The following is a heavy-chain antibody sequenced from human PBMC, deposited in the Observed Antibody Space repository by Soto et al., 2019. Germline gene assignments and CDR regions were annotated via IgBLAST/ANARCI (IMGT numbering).Heavy chain of an antibody. CDR3: AKDSFGGYCSGGSCYAFDY. D-gene: IGHD2-15*01. CDR2: ISYDGSNK. J-gene: IGHJ4*02. V-gene: IGHV3-30*18. Sequence: QVQLVESGGGVVQPGRSLRLSCAASGFTFSSYGMHWVRQAPGKGLEWVAVISYDGSNKYYADSVKGRFTISRDNSKNTLYLQINSLRAEDTAVYYCAKDSFGGYCSGGSCYAFDYWGQGTLVTVSS. CDR1: GFTFSSYG.